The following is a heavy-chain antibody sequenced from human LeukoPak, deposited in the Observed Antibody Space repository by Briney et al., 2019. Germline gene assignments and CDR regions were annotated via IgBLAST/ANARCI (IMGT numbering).Heavy chain of an antibody. CDR3: ATHSPEWRYSGYYNYYYMDV. CDR2: VSTYNGNT. CDR1: GYTFNIYG. V-gene: IGHV1-18*01. Sequence: ASVKVSCKASGYTFNIYGIIWVRQAPGQGLEWVGWVSTYNGNTNYAPNIQGRVTMTEDTSTHTAYMELSSLRSEDTAVYFCATHSPEWRYSGYYNYYYMDVWGNGTTVTVSS. D-gene: IGHD5-12*01. J-gene: IGHJ6*03.